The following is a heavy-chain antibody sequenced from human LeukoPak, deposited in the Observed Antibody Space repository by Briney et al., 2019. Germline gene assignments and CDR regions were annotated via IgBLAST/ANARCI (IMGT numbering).Heavy chain of an antibody. CDR3: ARHSEFFDY. Sequence: GESLRISCKGSGYSFTNYWITWVRQMPGKGLEWMGRIDPSDYYTTYSPSFQGHVTISVDRSISTAYLQWSSLKASDTAMYYCARHSEFFDYWGQGTLVTVSS. V-gene: IGHV5-10-1*01. J-gene: IGHJ4*02. D-gene: IGHD6-13*01. CDR1: GYSFTNYW. CDR2: IDPSDYYT.